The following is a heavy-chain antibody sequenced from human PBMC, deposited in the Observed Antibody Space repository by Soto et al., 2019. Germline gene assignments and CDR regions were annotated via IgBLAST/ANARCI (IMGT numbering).Heavy chain of an antibody. V-gene: IGHV4-30-2*06. Sequence: SETLSLTCSVSGVAMADGGDSWSWIRQSPEKGLEWLGYIGHLETTYYNPSFKSRLSLSIDRTRNQFSLSLSSMTAADKAVYYYYGSGSYKLDSWGQGTLVTVSS. J-gene: IGHJ4*02. D-gene: IGHD3-10*01. CDR2: IGHLETT. CDR1: GVAMADGGDS. CDR3: YGSGSYKLDS.